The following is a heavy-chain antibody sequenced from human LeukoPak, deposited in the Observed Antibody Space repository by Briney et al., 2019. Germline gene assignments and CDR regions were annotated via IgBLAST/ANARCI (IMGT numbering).Heavy chain of an antibody. V-gene: IGHV4-39*01. CDR3: ARQAVVVAALLDC. CDR1: GGSISSSSYY. D-gene: IGHD2-15*01. J-gene: IGHJ4*02. CDR2: IYYSGSA. Sequence: PSETLSLTCTVSGGSISSSSYYWGGIRQPPGKGVEWIGNIYYSGSAYYTPSLMSRVTISVDTSKNHFSLKLSSVTAADTAVYYCARQAVVVAALLDCWGQGTLVTVSS.